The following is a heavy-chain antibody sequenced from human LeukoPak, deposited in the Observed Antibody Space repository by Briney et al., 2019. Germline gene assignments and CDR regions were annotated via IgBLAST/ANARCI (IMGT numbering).Heavy chain of an antibody. CDR3: ARMGGIYRPLNY. CDR2: VHLDGRT. V-gene: IGHV4-4*02. Sequence: TSSETLCLTCGVSGVSVTSTDWWTVVRQPPGKGLEWIGEVHLDGRTNYNPSLKSRLIMSVDLPENHISLKLTSVTAADTAVYYCARMGGIYRPLNYLGRGTLVTVSS. J-gene: IGHJ4*02. CDR1: GVSVTSTDW. D-gene: IGHD1-14*01.